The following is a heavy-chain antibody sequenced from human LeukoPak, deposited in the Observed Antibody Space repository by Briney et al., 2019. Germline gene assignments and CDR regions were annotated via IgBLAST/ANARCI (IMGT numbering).Heavy chain of an antibody. D-gene: IGHD6-19*01. CDR3: ARGDTSGWSDY. CDR2: IRSSGSTI. Sequence: PGGSLRLSCAASGFTFSSYGMNWVRQAPGKGLEWVSYIRSSGSTIYYADSVKGRFTISRDNAKNSLYLQMNSLGAEDTAVYYCARGDTSGWSDYWGQGTLVTVSS. V-gene: IGHV3-48*03. CDR1: GFTFSSYG. J-gene: IGHJ4*02.